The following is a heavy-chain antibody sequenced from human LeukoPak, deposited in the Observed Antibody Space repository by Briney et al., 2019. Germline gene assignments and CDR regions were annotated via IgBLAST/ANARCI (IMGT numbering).Heavy chain of an antibody. CDR3: AKGARVGYDILTGLFDP. J-gene: IGHJ5*02. CDR1: GFTFSSYG. Sequence: PGRSLRLSCAASGFTFSSYGMHWVRQAPGKGLECVAVISYDGSNKYYADSVKGRFTISRDNSKNTLYLQMNSLRAEDTAVYYCAKGARVGYDILTGLFDPWGQGTLVTVSS. D-gene: IGHD3-9*01. CDR2: ISYDGSNK. V-gene: IGHV3-30*18.